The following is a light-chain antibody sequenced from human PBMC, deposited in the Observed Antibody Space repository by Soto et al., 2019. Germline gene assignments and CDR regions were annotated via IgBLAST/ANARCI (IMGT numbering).Light chain of an antibody. CDR1: QTISSW. CDR3: QQTHSLTLT. CDR2: KAS. Sequence: DVQMTQSPSTLSGSVGDRVTINCRASQTISSWLAWYQKKPGKDPKMMIYKASTLKSGVPSRFSGSVSGTDFNLSLSRLQTEDFATYYGQQTHSLTLTFGPGTKVDI. J-gene: IGKJ3*01. V-gene: IGKV1-5*03.